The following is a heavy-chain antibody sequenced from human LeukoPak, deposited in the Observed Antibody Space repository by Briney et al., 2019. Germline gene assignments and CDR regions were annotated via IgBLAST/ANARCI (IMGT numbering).Heavy chain of an antibody. J-gene: IGHJ5*02. CDR1: GFTFSSYA. D-gene: IGHD5/OR15-5a*01. V-gene: IGHV3-23*01. CDR3: ARGGPVKSIYDPHWYDP. Sequence: GGSLRLSCAASGFTFSSYAMSWVRQAPGKGLEWVSAISGGGGSTYYADSVKGRFTISRDNAKNTLYLQMNSLRVEDTAVYFCARGGPVKSIYDPHWYDPWGQGTLVTVSS. CDR2: ISGGGGST.